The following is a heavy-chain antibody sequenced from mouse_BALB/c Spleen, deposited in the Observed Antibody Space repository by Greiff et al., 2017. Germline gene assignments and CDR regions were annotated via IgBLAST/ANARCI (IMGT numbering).Heavy chain of an antibody. CDR1: GYAFSSSW. J-gene: IGHJ2*01. V-gene: IGHV1-82*01. CDR3: ARSGLRGFDY. CDR2: IYPGDGDT. D-gene: IGHD2-4*01. Sequence: VKLMESGPELVKPGASVKISCKASGYAFSSSWMNWVKQRPGQGLEWIGRIYPGDGDTNYNGKFKGKATLTADKSSSTAYMQLSSLTSVDSAVYFCARSGLRGFDYWGQGTTLTVSS.